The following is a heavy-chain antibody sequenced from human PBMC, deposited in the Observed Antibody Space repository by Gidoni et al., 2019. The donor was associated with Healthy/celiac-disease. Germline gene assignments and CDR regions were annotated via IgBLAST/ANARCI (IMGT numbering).Heavy chain of an antibody. CDR3: AKDVGYCSSTSCPSYYYYYMDV. CDR1: GFTFSSYG. Sequence: QVQLVESGGGVVQPGRSLRLSCAASGFTFSSYGMHWVRQAPGKGLEWVAVISYDGSNKYYADSVKGRFTISRDNSKNTLYLQMNSLRAEDTAVYYCAKDVGYCSSTSCPSYYYYYMDVWGKGTTVTVSS. V-gene: IGHV3-30*18. D-gene: IGHD2-2*03. J-gene: IGHJ6*03. CDR2: ISYDGSNK.